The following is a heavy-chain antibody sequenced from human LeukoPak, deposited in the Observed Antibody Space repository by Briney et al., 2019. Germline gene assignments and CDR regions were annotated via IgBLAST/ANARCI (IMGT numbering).Heavy chain of an antibody. CDR1: GYTFTSYG. Sequence: GASVKLSCKASGYTFTSYGTTWVRQAPGQRLEWMGWTSGYNGNTGYAQNLQGRVTMTTDTSTSTAYMELRSLRSDDTAVYYCARDVDYRNNAVDADYWGQGTLVTVSS. V-gene: IGHV1-18*01. CDR3: ARDVDYRNNAVDADY. CDR2: TSGYNGNT. D-gene: IGHD4-11*01. J-gene: IGHJ4*02.